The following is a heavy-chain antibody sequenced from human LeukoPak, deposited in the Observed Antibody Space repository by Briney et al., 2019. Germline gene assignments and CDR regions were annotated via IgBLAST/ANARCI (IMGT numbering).Heavy chain of an antibody. V-gene: IGHV4-61*02. Sequence: SQTLSLTCTVSGGSISSGSYYWSWTRQPAGKGLEWIGRIYTSGSTNYNPSLKSRVTISVDTSKNQFSLKLSSVTAADTAVYYCARDTGYYYDRKYYYYYMDVWGKGTTVTVSS. D-gene: IGHD3-22*01. CDR1: GGSISSGSYY. CDR3: ARDTGYYYDRKYYYYYMDV. J-gene: IGHJ6*03. CDR2: IYTSGST.